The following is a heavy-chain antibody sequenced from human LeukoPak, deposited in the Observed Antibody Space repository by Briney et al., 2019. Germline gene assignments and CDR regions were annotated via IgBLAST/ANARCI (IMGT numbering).Heavy chain of an antibody. CDR3: ARGEGSGWYRLGYYYYMDV. J-gene: IGHJ6*03. D-gene: IGHD6-19*01. V-gene: IGHV4-59*01. Sequence: PSETLSLTCTVSGGSISSYYWSWIRQPPGKGLEWIGYIYYSGSTNYNPSLKSRVTISVDTSKNQFSLKLSSVTAADTAVYYCARGEGSGWYRLGYYYYMDVWGKGTTVTISS. CDR2: IYYSGST. CDR1: GGSISSYY.